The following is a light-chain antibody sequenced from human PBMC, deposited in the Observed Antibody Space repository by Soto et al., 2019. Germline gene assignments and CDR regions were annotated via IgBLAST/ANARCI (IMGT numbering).Light chain of an antibody. CDR3: QRSYSTSFT. Sequence: DIQMTQSPSSLSAYVGDRVIITCRASQSISGYLNWYQQKPGKAPKLLIYAASSLQSGVPSRFSGSGSGTDFTLTISSLQPEDFATYYCQRSYSTSFTFGPGTKVDIK. CDR1: QSISGY. CDR2: AAS. J-gene: IGKJ3*01. V-gene: IGKV1-39*01.